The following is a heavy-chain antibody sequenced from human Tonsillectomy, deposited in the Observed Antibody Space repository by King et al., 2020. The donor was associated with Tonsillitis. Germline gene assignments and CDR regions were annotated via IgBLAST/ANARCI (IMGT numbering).Heavy chain of an antibody. J-gene: IGHJ4*02. Sequence: QLVQSGAEVKKPGASVKGSCKASGYTFTSYYMHWVRQAPGQGLEWMGIINPSGGSTSNAPKFQGRVTMTRDTSTSTVYMELSSLRSEDTAVYYCARDWGGGYFDYWGQGTLVTVSS. CDR2: INPSGGST. CDR3: ARDWGGGYFDY. CDR1: GYTFTSYY. V-gene: IGHV1-46*01. D-gene: IGHD3-16*01.